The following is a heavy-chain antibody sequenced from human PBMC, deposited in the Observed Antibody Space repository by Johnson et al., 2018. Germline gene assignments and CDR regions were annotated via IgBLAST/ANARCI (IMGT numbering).Heavy chain of an antibody. CDR1: GGTFSSYT. Sequence: QVQLVQSGAEVKKPGSSVKVSCKASGGTFSSYTISWVRQAPGQGLEWMGRNIPILGIANSAQKFQGRVTITADKSTSTAYKERRSLRPEDTAVDYRARGGSDGRHYYYYGMDVWGQGTTVTVSS. CDR2: NIPILGIA. D-gene: IGHD6-19*01. J-gene: IGHJ6*02. CDR3: ARGGSDGRHYYYYGMDV. V-gene: IGHV1-69*04.